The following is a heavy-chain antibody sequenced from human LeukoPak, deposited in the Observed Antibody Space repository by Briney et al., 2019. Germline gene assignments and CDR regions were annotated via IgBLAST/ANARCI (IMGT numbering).Heavy chain of an antibody. CDR1: GFTFSNYW. CDR3: ARDKKSGESSEIDY. Sequence: GGSLRLSCAASGFTFSNYWVHWVRQAPGKGLVWVSRINRDGNTTKYVDSVKGRFTVSRDNAKNTMNLQMISLRAEDTAVYYCARDKKSGESSEIDYWGQGTLVTVSS. V-gene: IGHV3-74*03. D-gene: IGHD3-10*01. CDR2: INRDGNTT. J-gene: IGHJ4*02.